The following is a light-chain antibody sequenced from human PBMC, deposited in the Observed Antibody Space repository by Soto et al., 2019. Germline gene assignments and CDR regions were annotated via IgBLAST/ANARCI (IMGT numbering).Light chain of an antibody. CDR1: QSVNSK. V-gene: IGKV3-20*01. CDR3: QQYGSSPKT. J-gene: IGKJ1*01. CDR2: GVS. Sequence: EIVMTQSPATLSVSPGERATLSCRASQSVNSKLAWYQQKPGQPPRLLIYGVSSRGYGIPDRFSGSGSGTDFTLTISRLEPEDFAVYYCQQYGSSPKTFGQGTKVDIK.